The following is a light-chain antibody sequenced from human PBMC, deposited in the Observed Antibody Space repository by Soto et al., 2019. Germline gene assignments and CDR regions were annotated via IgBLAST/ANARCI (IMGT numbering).Light chain of an antibody. J-gene: IGLJ2*01. V-gene: IGLV2-8*01. CDR3: SSYAGSNNIMV. CDR1: SSDVGGYNY. Sequence: QSALTQPPSASGSPGQSVTISCTGTSSDVGGYNYVSWYQQHPGKAPKLMIYEVIKRPSGVPDRFSGSKSGNRASLTVSGLQANDEADYNCSSYAGSNNIMVFGGGTKLTVL. CDR2: EVI.